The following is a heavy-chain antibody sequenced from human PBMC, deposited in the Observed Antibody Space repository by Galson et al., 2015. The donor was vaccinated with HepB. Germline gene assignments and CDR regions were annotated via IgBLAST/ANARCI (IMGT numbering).Heavy chain of an antibody. CDR2: ISSSSSYI. D-gene: IGHD6-19*01. V-gene: IGHV3-21*04. CDR3: AKGGVAGTAFDY. J-gene: IGHJ4*02. CDR1: GFTFSSYS. Sequence: SLRLSCAASGFTFSSYSMNWVRQAPGKGLEWVSSISSSSSYIYYADSVKGRFTISRDNAKNSLYLQMNSLRAEDTAVYYCAKGGVAGTAFDYWGQGTLVTVSS.